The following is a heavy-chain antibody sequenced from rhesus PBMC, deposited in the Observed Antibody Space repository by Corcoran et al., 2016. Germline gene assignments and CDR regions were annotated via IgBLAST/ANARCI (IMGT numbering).Heavy chain of an antibody. CDR1: GFSLSTSGMG. CDR2: IYWDDDK. V-gene: IGHV2S1*01. D-gene: IGHD3-22*01. Sequence: QVTLKESGPALVKPTQTLTLTCTFSGFSLSTSGMGVGWIRQPPGKALEWLASIYWDDDKYYSTALKSRLTSSKDTSKNQVVLTMTNMDPVDTATYYWARGWWSDHQNLDYWGQGVLVTVSS. J-gene: IGHJ4*01. CDR3: ARGWWSDHQNLDY.